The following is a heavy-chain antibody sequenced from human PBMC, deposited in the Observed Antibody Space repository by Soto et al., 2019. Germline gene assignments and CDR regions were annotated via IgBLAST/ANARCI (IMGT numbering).Heavy chain of an antibody. J-gene: IGHJ6*02. CDR2: IIPIFGTA. CDR1: GGTFSSYA. Sequence: QVQLVQSGAEVKKPGSSVKVSCKASGGTFSSYAISWVRQAPGQGLEWMGGIIPIFGTANYAQKFQGRVTITADESTSTAYMELSSLRSEDTAVYYCARDPGRGWTTPTPPRTYYYYYGMDVWGQGTTVTVSS. V-gene: IGHV1-69*01. D-gene: IGHD1-26*01. CDR3: ARDPGRGWTTPTPPRTYYYYYGMDV.